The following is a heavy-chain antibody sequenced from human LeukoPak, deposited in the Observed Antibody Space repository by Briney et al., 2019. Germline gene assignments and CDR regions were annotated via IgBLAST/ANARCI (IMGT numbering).Heavy chain of an antibody. V-gene: IGHV3-23*01. CDR2: IRGNGDST. CDR3: AKGVQWEAPWFDP. J-gene: IGHJ5*02. CDR1: GLTVSNNY. D-gene: IGHD1-26*01. Sequence: GGSLRLSCVASGLTVSNNYMNWVRQGPGKGLEWVSTIRGNGDSTYYADSVKGRFTISRDNSKNTLYLQMSSLRAEDTALYYCAKGVQWEAPWFDPWGQGTLATVSS.